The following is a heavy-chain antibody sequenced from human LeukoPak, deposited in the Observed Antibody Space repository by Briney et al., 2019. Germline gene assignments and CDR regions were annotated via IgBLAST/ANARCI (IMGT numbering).Heavy chain of an antibody. V-gene: IGHV3-23*01. J-gene: IGHJ1*01. CDR1: GFTFSSYA. CDR3: AKDLFNSNWSEYFHH. CDR2: ISGTGSRT. Sequence: GGSLRLSCAASGFTFSSYAMTWVRQAPAKGLEWVSVISGTGSRTYYADSVKGRFTISRDNFNNTLYLQLNSLRAEDTAVYYCAKDLFNSNWSEYFHHWGQGTLVTVYS. D-gene: IGHD6-13*01.